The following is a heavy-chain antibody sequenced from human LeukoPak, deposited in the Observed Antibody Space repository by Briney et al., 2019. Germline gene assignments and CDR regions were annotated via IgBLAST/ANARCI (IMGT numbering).Heavy chain of an antibody. D-gene: IGHD6-13*01. Sequence: SETLSLTCTVSGYSISSGYYWGWIRQPPGKGLEWIGSIYHSGSTYYNPSLKSRVTISVDTSKNQFSLKLSSVTAADTAVYYCARAQGGIAAAGPWANWFDPWGQGTLVTVSS. J-gene: IGHJ5*02. V-gene: IGHV4-38-2*02. CDR3: ARAQGGIAAAGPWANWFDP. CDR1: GYSISSGYY. CDR2: IYHSGST.